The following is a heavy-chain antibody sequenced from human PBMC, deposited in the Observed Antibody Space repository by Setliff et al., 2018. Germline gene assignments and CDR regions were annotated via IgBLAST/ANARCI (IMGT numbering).Heavy chain of an antibody. CDR1: GFTFSSYW. J-gene: IGHJ4*02. CDR3: ARMGDYDPYYFDY. V-gene: IGHV3-48*04. CDR2: ISGSGSSI. D-gene: IGHD4-17*01. Sequence: PGGSLRLSCAASGFTFSSYWMHWVRQAPGKGLEWVSYISGSGSSIFYADSVEGRFTISRDNAKNSLYLQMNTLRAEDMALYYCARMGDYDPYYFDYWGQGTLVTVSS.